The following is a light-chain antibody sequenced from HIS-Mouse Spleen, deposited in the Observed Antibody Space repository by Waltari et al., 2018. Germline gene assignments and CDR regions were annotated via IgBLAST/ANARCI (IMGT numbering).Light chain of an antibody. CDR3: QQYNNWPPIT. CDR2: GAS. Sequence: IVTTQSPATLSVSPGDRATLYCRGSQSVRSNLAWYQQKPGQAPRLLIYGASTRATGIPARFSGSGSGTEFNLTISSMQSEDFAVYYCQQYNNWPPITFGQGTRLEIK. J-gene: IGKJ5*01. V-gene: IGKV3-15*01. CDR1: QSVRSN.